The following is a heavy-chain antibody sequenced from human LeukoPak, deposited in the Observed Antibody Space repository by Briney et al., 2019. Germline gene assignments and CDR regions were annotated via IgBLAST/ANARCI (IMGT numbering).Heavy chain of an antibody. V-gene: IGHV3-23*01. CDR2: ISGSGGST. D-gene: IGHD3-9*01. CDR3: ARVTYDILTGYSIIDY. Sequence: GGSLRLSCAASGFTFSSYAMSWVRQAPGKGLEWVSAISGSGGSTYYADSVKGRFTISRDNSKNTLYLQMNSLRAEDTAVYYCARVTYDILTGYSIIDYWGQGTLVTVSS. J-gene: IGHJ4*02. CDR1: GFTFSSYA.